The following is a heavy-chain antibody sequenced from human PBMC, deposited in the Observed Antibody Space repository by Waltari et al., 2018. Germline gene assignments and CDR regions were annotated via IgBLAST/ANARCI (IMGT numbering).Heavy chain of an antibody. CDR1: GFIFSTYS. Sequence: EVQLLESGGGLVQPGGSLRLSCEASGFIFSTYSMSWVRQAPGEGLGWVSGISATDGRQEHGDSVKGRFTIARDNSKNTLYLEMTSLRAEDTAVYYCVQDYLRGAVGAIFFQHWGQGTLVTVSS. J-gene: IGHJ1*01. V-gene: IGHV3-23*01. D-gene: IGHD1-26*01. CDR3: VQDYLRGAVGAIFFQH. CDR2: ISATDGRQ.